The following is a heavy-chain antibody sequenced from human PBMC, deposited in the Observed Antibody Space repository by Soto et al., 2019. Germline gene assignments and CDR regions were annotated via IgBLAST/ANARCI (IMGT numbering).Heavy chain of an antibody. J-gene: IGHJ4*02. CDR2: IIPILGTA. D-gene: IGHD3-9*01. V-gene: IGHV1-69*13. CDR3: TRGIDDILTGYYDF. Sequence: SVKVSCKASGGTFNRLAISWVRQAPGQGLEWMGGIIPILGTANYAQKFRDRVTITADESTTTSYMELSSLRSNDTAFYYCTRGIDDILTGYYDFWGQGVLVTVSS. CDR1: GGTFNRLA.